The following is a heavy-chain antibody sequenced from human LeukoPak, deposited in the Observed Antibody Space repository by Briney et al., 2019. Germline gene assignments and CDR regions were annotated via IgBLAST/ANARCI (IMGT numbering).Heavy chain of an antibody. J-gene: IGHJ4*02. CDR3: ARDKFGGSSWSGESLDY. CDR2: IYHSGST. CDR1: RYSISSGYY. D-gene: IGHD6-13*01. V-gene: IGHV4-38-2*02. Sequence: PSETPSLTRADSRYSISSGYYWGWIRQPPGKGLDWIARIYHSGSTYYNPSLKSRVTISVDTSKNQFSLKLSSVTAADTAVYYCARDKFGGSSWSGESLDYWGQGTLVTVSS.